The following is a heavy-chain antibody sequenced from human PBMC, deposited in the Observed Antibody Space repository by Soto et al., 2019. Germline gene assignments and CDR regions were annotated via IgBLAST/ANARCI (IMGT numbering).Heavy chain of an antibody. V-gene: IGHV4-30-4*01. CDR3: ARGPSGDKVHY. CDR2: IFDSGTT. Sequence: SETLSLTCTVSGGSITSDYSCWSWIRQPPGEGLEWIGHIFDSGTTYTKPSLRSQVAISLDTSKNHFSLTLSSVTAAETAVYYCARGPSGDKVHYWGQGALVTVS. J-gene: IGHJ4*02. D-gene: IGHD7-27*01. CDR1: GGSITSDYSC.